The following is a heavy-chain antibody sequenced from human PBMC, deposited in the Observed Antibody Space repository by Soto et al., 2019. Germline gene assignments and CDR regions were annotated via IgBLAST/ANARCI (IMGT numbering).Heavy chain of an antibody. D-gene: IGHD6-13*01. CDR1: GFTFSSYG. Sequence: QVQLVESGGGVVQPGRSLRLSCAASGFTFSSYGMHWVRQAPGKGLEWVAVIWYDGSNKYYADSVKGRFTMSRDNSKNTLYLQMNSLRAEDTAVYYCARVPGAAADPFDYWGQGTLVTVSS. J-gene: IGHJ4*02. CDR3: ARVPGAAADPFDY. CDR2: IWYDGSNK. V-gene: IGHV3-33*01.